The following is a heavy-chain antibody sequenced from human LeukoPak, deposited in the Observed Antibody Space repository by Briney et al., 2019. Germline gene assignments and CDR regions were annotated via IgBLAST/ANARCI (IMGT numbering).Heavy chain of an antibody. CDR1: GGSISSSRYY. CDR2: IYYSGST. CDR3: ARGMQQLYHFDS. J-gene: IGHJ4*02. Sequence: SETLSLTCTVSGGSISSSRYYWGWIRQPPGKGLEWIGSIYYSGSTYYNPSLRSRVAISVDTSKNQFSLKLLSVTAADTAVYYCARGMQQLYHFDSWGRGTLVTVSS. D-gene: IGHD6-13*01. V-gene: IGHV4-39*07.